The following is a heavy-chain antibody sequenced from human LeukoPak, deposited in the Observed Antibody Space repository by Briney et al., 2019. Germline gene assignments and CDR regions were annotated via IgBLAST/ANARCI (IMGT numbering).Heavy chain of an antibody. CDR2: ISYDGSNK. D-gene: IGHD3-22*01. Sequence: LPGRSLRLSCAASGFTFSSYAMHWVRQAPGKGLEWVAVISYDGSNKYYADSVKGRFTISRDNSKNTLYLQMNSLRAEDTAVYYCAKEEGKNYYDSSGWAFDIWGQGTMVTVSS. CDR3: AKEEGKNYYDSSGWAFDI. J-gene: IGHJ3*02. CDR1: GFTFSSYA. V-gene: IGHV3-30-3*01.